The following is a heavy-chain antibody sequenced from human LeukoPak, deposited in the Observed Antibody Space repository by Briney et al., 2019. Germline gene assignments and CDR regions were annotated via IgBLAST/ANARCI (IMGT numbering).Heavy chain of an antibody. CDR2: IYYSGST. CDR1: GGSISSYY. D-gene: IGHD6-6*01. Sequence: SETLSLTCTVSGGSISSYYWSWIRQPPGKGLEWIGYIYYSGSTNYNPSLKSRVTISVDTSKNQFSLKLSSVTAADTAVYYCARRKSIAVHYWGQGTLVTVSS. CDR3: ARRKSIAVHY. J-gene: IGHJ4*02. V-gene: IGHV4-59*12.